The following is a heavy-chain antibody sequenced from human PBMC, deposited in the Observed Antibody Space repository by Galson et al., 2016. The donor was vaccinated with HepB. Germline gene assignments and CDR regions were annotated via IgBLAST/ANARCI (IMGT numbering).Heavy chain of an antibody. Sequence: SLRLSCAASGFIFGDYGMHWVRQAPGKGLEWVAVVWHDGSKKYYADSVKDRFSISRDNSKSTLSLQMDSLRVEDTAVYYCARGIYDGSGHYFDYWGQGTLVTVSS. J-gene: IGHJ4*02. D-gene: IGHD3-22*01. V-gene: IGHV3-33*01. CDR2: VWHDGSKK. CDR3: ARGIYDGSGHYFDY. CDR1: GFIFGDYG.